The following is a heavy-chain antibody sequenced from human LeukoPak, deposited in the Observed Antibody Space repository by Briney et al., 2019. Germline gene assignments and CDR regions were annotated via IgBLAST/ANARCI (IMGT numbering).Heavy chain of an antibody. Sequence: SETLSLTCTVPGGSISSHYWSWIRQPPGKGLEWIGYIYYSGSTNYNPSLKSRVTISVDTSKNQFSLKLSSVTAADTAVYYCARDRGNDYWGQGTLVTVSS. CDR3: ARDRGNDY. V-gene: IGHV4-59*11. D-gene: IGHD3-10*01. J-gene: IGHJ4*02. CDR2: IYYSGST. CDR1: GGSISSHY.